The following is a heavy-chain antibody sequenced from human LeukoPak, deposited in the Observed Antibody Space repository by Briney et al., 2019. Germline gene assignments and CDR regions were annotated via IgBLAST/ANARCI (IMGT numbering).Heavy chain of an antibody. J-gene: IGHJ4*02. CDR1: GGSITSSNYY. CDR2: FYYSGST. CDR3: VYYYGSGSVEY. D-gene: IGHD3-10*01. Sequence: SETLSLTCTVSGGSITSSNYYWGWIRQPPGKGLEWIGSFYYSGSTNYNPSLKSRVTISVDTSKNQFSLKLSSVTAADTAVYYCVYYYGSGSVEYRGQGTLVTVSS. V-gene: IGHV4-39*01.